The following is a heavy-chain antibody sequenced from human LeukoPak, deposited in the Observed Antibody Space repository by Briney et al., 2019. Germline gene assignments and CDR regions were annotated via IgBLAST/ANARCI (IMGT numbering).Heavy chain of an antibody. V-gene: IGHV4-38-2*02. Sequence: PSETLSLTCIVSGYSISSGYFWGWIRQPPGKGLEWIGNIHHSGSTYYNPSLKSRVTISVDTSKNQLSLKLSSVTAADTAVYYCARDLYSDVNHFDYWGQGTLVTVYS. CDR2: IHHSGST. D-gene: IGHD4-17*01. J-gene: IGHJ4*02. CDR3: ARDLYSDVNHFDY. CDR1: GYSISSGYF.